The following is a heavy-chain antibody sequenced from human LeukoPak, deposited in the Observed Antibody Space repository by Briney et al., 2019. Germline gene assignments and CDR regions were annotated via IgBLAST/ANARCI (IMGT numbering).Heavy chain of an antibody. J-gene: IGHJ4*02. D-gene: IGHD3-22*01. CDR2: INQDGRTK. CDR3: ASSHDSSGND. V-gene: IGHV3-7*01. Sequence: GGALRLSCAASGFTFSTYRMAWVRQAPGKGLEWVANINQDGRTKFYADSVKGRFTISRDNAKNSLYLQMNSLTDEDTAVYYCASSHDSSGNDWGQGTPVTVSS. CDR1: GFTFSTYR.